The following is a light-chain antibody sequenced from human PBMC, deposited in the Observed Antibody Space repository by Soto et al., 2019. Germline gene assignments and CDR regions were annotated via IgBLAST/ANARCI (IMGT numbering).Light chain of an antibody. CDR3: QQYNSQLT. CDR2: KAS. CDR1: QYISSW. Sequence: DIQMTQSPSTLSASVGDRVTITCRASQYISSWLAWYQQKPGQAPKLLIYKASSLESGVPSRFSGSGSGTEFALTISSLQPDDFATYDCQQYNSQLTFGQGTKVEIK. J-gene: IGKJ1*01. V-gene: IGKV1-5*03.